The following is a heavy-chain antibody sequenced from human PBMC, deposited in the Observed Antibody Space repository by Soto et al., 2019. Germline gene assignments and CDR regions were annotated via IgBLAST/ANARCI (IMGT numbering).Heavy chain of an antibody. D-gene: IGHD3-10*01. CDR2: INPTGGST. J-gene: IGHJ6*02. CDR3: AKRSGSPFYGMDV. Sequence: QVQLVQSGAEVRKPGASVKVSCKASGYIFTNYYMNWVRQAPGQGLEWMGTINPTGGSTAYAQKFQGRVTMTSDTSTSTVYMELSSLRSEDSAVYYCAKRSGSPFYGMDVRGQGTTVTVSS. CDR1: GYIFTNYY. V-gene: IGHV1-46*01.